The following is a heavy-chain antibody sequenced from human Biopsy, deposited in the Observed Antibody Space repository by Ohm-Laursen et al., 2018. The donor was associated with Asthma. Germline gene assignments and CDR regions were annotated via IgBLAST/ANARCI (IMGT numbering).Heavy chain of an antibody. J-gene: IGHJ4*02. CDR1: GFMFRSFG. CDR3: AKRRGYSGHDNDY. V-gene: IGHV3-30*18. D-gene: IGHD5-12*01. Sequence: SLRLSCAASGFMFRSFGMHWVRQAPGKGLEWVAVISYDGNHKFYEDYVKGRFTISRDNSKNTLYLQMNSLRTEDTAVYYCAKRRGYSGHDNDYWGQGTLVIVSS. CDR2: ISYDGNHK.